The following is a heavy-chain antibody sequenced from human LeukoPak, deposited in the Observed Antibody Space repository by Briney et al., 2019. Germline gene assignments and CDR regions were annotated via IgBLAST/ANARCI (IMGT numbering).Heavy chain of an antibody. V-gene: IGHV4-61*01. Sequence: SETLSLTCTVSGGSVSSGSYYWSWIRQPPGKGLEWIGYIYYTGNTNYIPSLRSRVTISLDRSKNQFSLKLSSVTAADTAVYYCARNCGGDCSHSGALKYFDYWGRGTLVTVSS. D-gene: IGHD2-21*02. CDR2: IYYTGNT. CDR3: ARNCGGDCSHSGALKYFDY. J-gene: IGHJ4*02. CDR1: GGSVSSGSYY.